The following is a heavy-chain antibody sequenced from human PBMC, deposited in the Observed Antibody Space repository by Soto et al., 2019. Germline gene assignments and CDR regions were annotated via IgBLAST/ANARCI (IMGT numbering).Heavy chain of an antibody. V-gene: IGHV4-39*07. CDR3: ARGIYGITIFGVAFLYNWFDP. CDR2: INHSGST. CDR1: GASISSSSSY. Sequence: TSETLSLTCAVSGASISSSSSYWGWIRQPPGKGLDWIGEINHSGSTNYNPSLKSRVAISVDTSKNQFSLKLSSVTAADTAVYYCARGIYGITIFGVAFLYNWFDPWGQGTLVTVSS. J-gene: IGHJ5*02. D-gene: IGHD3-3*01.